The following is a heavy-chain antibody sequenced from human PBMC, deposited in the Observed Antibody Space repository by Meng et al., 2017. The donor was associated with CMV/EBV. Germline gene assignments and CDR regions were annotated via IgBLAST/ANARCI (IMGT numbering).Heavy chain of an antibody. Sequence: SEPLSLTFAVYGASFTGYHWSWIRQPPGKGLDWIGEINQSVSTNYNPSLRSRVTLSVDTSKNQFSLKLSSVCAADTAVYYCARRGRITIARGVRYYYGMDVWGQGTTVTVSS. CDR2: INQSVST. CDR3: ARRGRITIARGVRYYYGMDV. J-gene: IGHJ6*02. CDR1: GASFTGYH. D-gene: IGHD3-10*01. V-gene: IGHV4-34*01.